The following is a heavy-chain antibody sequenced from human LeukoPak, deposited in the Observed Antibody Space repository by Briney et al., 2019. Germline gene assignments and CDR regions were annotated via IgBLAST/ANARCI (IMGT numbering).Heavy chain of an antibody. CDR3: ANARGTSSSYFDL. V-gene: IGHV3-23*01. CDR1: GFTFSSYA. D-gene: IGHD6-6*01. CDR2: ISSGGGST. J-gene: IGHJ2*01. Sequence: PGGSLRLSCTASGFTFSSYAMGWVRQPPGKGLEWVSGISSGGGSTYYKDSVKGRFTISRDNSKNTLYLQMNSLTAEDTALYYCANARGTSSSYFDLWGRGTLVTVSS.